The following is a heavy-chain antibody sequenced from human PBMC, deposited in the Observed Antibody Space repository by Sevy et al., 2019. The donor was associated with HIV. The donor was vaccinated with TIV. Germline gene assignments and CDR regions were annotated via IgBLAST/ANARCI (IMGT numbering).Heavy chain of an antibody. CDR2: IKQDGSEK. J-gene: IGHJ6*02. V-gene: IGHV3-7*01. CDR1: GFTFSSYW. CDR3: AGDGGSYCSGGSCYYYYGMDV. D-gene: IGHD2-15*01. Sequence: GGSLRLSCAASGFTFSSYWMSWVRQAPEKGLEWVANIKQDGSEKYYVDSVKGRFTMSRDNAKNALSLQMNSLRAEDTAVYYCAGDGGSYCSGGSCYYYYGMDVWGQGTTVTVSS.